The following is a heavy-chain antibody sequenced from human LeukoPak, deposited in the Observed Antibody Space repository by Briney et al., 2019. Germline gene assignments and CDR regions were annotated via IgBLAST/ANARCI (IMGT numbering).Heavy chain of an antibody. Sequence: SCPTLVKPTQTPTLTCTFSGFSLCNRGVGVGWIRQPPGKALEWLALIYWDDDKRYSPSLKSRLTITKDTSKNQVVLTMTNMDPVDTATYYCAHRLVGDYFDYWGQGTLVTVSS. D-gene: IGHD2-15*01. J-gene: IGHJ4*02. CDR2: IYWDDDK. CDR1: GFSLCNRGVG. V-gene: IGHV2-5*02. CDR3: AHRLVGDYFDY.